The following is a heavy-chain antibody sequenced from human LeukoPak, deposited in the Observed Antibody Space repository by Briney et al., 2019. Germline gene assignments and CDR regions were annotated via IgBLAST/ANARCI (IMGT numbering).Heavy chain of an antibody. CDR1: GFTFSSFG. CDR3: AKNRRIFGRTLQRHYMDV. Sequence: PGGSLRLSCVVSGFTFSSFGMHWVRQAPGKGLEWVAFITYDGIKRPYADSVKGRFTISRDNSKNTLYLQMDGLRPEDTAVYYCAKNRRIFGRTLQRHYMDVWGQGTLVTVSS. V-gene: IGHV3-30*02. D-gene: IGHD3-3*01. CDR2: ITYDGIKR. J-gene: IGHJ4*02.